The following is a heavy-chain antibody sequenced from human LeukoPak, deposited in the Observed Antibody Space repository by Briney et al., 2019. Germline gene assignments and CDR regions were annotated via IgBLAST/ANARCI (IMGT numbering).Heavy chain of an antibody. CDR3: ARRADTYEYFAY. Sequence: KYGESLKISCKGSRYSFTTYWIGWVRQMPGKGLEWMGIIYPGDSDTRYSPSFQGQVTISADKSISTAYLQWSSLKASDTAMYFCARRADTYEYFAYWGQGTLVTVSS. J-gene: IGHJ4*02. CDR1: RYSFTTYW. V-gene: IGHV5-51*01. D-gene: IGHD5-12*01. CDR2: IYPGDSDT.